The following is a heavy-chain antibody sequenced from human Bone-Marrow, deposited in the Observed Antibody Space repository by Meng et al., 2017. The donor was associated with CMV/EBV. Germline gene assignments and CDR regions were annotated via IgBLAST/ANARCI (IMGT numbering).Heavy chain of an antibody. D-gene: IGHD5-12*01. CDR3: ARGLGDSGSDNYFDY. J-gene: IGHJ4*02. Sequence: GESLKISCAASGFTFSSYWMSWVRQAPGKGLEWVANIKQDGSEKYYVDSVKGRFTISRDNAKNSLYLQMSSLRAEDTAMYYCARGLGDSGSDNYFDYRGQGILVTVSS. CDR1: GFTFSSYW. CDR2: IKQDGSEK. V-gene: IGHV3-7*04.